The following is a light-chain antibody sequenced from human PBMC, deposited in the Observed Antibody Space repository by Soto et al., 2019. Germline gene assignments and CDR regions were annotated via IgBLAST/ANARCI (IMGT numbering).Light chain of an antibody. CDR2: AES. V-gene: IGKV1-39*01. Sequence: DIQMTQSPSSLSASVGDRVTITCRASQTISTYFNWYQQKPGKAPKLLIYAESTLPIGVPSRFSGRGSGTDFSLTINGLQPEDFATYYSQQSHGVPYTFRPGTKREIK. CDR3: QQSHGVPYT. J-gene: IGKJ2*01. CDR1: QTISTY.